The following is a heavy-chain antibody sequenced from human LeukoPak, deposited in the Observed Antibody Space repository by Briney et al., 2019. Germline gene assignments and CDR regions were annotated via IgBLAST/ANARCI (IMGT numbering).Heavy chain of an antibody. CDR3: ARLTYYDFWSGCNYAFDI. J-gene: IGHJ3*02. CDR2: INPSSGGT. D-gene: IGHD3-3*01. V-gene: IGHV1-2*02. Sequence: GASVKVSCKASGYTFTGYYMHWVRQAPGQGLEWMGWINPSSGGTNYAQKFQGRVTMTRDTSISTAYMELSRLRSDDTAVYYCARLTYYDFWSGCNYAFDIWGQGTMVTVSS. CDR1: GYTFTGYY.